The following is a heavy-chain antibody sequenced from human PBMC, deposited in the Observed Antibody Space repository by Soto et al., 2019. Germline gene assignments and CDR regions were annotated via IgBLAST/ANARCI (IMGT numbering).Heavy chain of an antibody. D-gene: IGHD5-18*01. J-gene: IGHJ4*02. CDR1: GFTFSSYG. CDR3: AKISGYSYAFDY. Sequence: QVQLVESGGGVVQPGRSLRLSCAASGFTFSSYGMHWVRQAPGKGLEWVAVISYDGSNKYYADSVKGRFTISRDNSKNTLYLQMNSLRAEDTAVYYCAKISGYSYAFDYWVQGTLVTVSS. CDR2: ISYDGSNK. V-gene: IGHV3-30*18.